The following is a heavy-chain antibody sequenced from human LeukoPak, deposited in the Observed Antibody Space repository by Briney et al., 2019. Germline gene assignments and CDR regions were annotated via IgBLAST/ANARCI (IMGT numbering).Heavy chain of an antibody. CDR1: GYTFTGYY. V-gene: IGHV1-2*02. CDR3: TRGPIVNSD. Sequence: ASVKVSCKASGYTFTGYYIHWVRQAPGRALEWMAWINPDSGGTSYAQKFQGRVTVTRDTSISTAYMGLSRLRSDDPAVYYCTRGPIVNSDWGQGTLVTVSS. J-gene: IGHJ4*02. D-gene: IGHD2/OR15-2a*01. CDR2: INPDSGGT.